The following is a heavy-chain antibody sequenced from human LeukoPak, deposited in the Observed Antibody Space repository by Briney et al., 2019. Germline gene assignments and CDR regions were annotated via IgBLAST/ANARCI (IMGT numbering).Heavy chain of an antibody. CDR1: GYTFTSYD. Sequence: GASVKVSCKASGYTFTSYDINWVRQATGQGLEWMGWMNPNSGTTGYAQKFQGRVTMTRNTSISTAYMELSSLRSEDTAVYYCARGSRVPAAINYWGQGTLVTVSS. J-gene: IGHJ4*02. D-gene: IGHD2-2*02. V-gene: IGHV1-8*01. CDR2: MNPNSGTT. CDR3: ARGSRVPAAINY.